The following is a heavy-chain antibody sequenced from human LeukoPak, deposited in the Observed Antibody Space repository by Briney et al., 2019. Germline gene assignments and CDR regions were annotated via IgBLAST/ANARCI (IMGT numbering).Heavy chain of an antibody. CDR3: ARHVDPYYYYGMDV. V-gene: IGHV4-59*08. CDR1: GGSISSYY. Sequence: PSETLSLTCTVSGGSISSYYWSWIRQPPGKGLEWIGYIYYSGSTNYNPSLKSRVTISVDTSKNQFSLKLSSVTAADTAVYYCARHVDPYYYYGMDVWGQGTTVTVPS. J-gene: IGHJ6*02. CDR2: IYYSGST.